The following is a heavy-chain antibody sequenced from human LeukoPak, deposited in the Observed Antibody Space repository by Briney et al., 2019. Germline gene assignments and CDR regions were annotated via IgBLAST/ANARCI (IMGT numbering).Heavy chain of an antibody. J-gene: IGHJ4*02. V-gene: IGHV4-38-2*01. Sequence: SETLSLTCAVSSYSISSGSYWGWIRQSPGKGLEWVRSIFHSGNSYYNPSLKSRLTMSVDTSKNQFSLKLTSVTAADTALYYCARVTYVDDMLYQHFDYWGQGILVTVSS. CDR3: ARVTYVDDMLYQHFDY. D-gene: IGHD4-17*01. CDR1: SYSISSGSY. CDR2: IFHSGNS.